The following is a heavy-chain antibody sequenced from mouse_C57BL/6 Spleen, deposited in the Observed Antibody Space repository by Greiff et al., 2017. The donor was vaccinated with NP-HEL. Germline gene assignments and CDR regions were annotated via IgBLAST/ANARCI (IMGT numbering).Heavy chain of an antibody. D-gene: IGHD2-12*01. J-gene: IGHJ1*03. Sequence: VQLQQSGAELVKPGASVKLSCKASGYTFTSYWMQWVKQRPGQGLEWIGEIDPSDSYTNYNQKFKGKATLTVDTSSSTAYMQLSSLTSEDSAVYYCARNLRRDWYFDVWGTGTTVTVSS. CDR1: GYTFTSYW. CDR2: IDPSDSYT. CDR3: ARNLRRDWYFDV. V-gene: IGHV1-50*01.